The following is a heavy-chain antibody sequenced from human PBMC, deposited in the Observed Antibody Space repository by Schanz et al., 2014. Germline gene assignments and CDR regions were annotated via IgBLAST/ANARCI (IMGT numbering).Heavy chain of an antibody. Sequence: EVQLVESGGGLVQPGGSLRLSCAVSGFIVRSNYMTWVRQAPGKGLEWVSFVHPGGSTYYPDSVKGRFTISRDSSKNTLYLQMNSLRPEDTAVYYCARKMKLGVYGGKGHDSLDIWGQGTMXTVSS. D-gene: IGHD4-17*01. CDR1: GFIVRSNY. J-gene: IGHJ3*02. CDR2: VHPGGST. V-gene: IGHV3-66*01. CDR3: ARKMKLGVYGGKGHDSLDI.